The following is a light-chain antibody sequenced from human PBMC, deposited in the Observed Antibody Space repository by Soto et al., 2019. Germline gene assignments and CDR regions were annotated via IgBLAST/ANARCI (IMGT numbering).Light chain of an antibody. CDR3: QQRSNWPPLT. CDR2: DAS. Sequence: EIVLTQSPAPLSLSAGERDTLSCRASQSVSNYLAWYQQKPGQAPRLLIYDASNSATGIPARFSGSGSCTDFSLTISSREPEDFAVYYCQQRSNWPPLTFGGGTKVEIK. J-gene: IGKJ4*01. V-gene: IGKV3-11*01. CDR1: QSVSNY.